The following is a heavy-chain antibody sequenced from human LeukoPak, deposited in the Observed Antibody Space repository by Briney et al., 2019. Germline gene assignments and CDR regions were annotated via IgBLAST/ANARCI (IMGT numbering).Heavy chain of an antibody. CDR1: GGSFSGYY. CDR3: ARAHRRGYSYGYGDY. V-gene: IGHV4-34*01. D-gene: IGHD5-18*01. CDR2: INHSGST. J-gene: IGHJ4*02. Sequence: PSETLSLTCAVYGGSFSGYYWSWIRQPPGKGLEWIGEINHSGSTNYNPSLKSRVTISVDTSKNQFSLKLSSVTAADTAVYYCARAHRRGYSYGYGDYWGQGTLVTVSS.